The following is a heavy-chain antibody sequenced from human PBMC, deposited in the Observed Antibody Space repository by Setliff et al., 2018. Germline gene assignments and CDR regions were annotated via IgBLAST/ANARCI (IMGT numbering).Heavy chain of an antibody. CDR2: FNPEDDEI. CDR1: GSTLTELT. D-gene: IGHD3-22*01. CDR3: ATKDYDTSGYYRPFGF. V-gene: IGHV1-24*01. J-gene: IGHJ4*01. Sequence: ASVKVSCKVSGSTLTELTMYWVRQAPGKGLEWMGSFNPEDDEIIYAQKFLGRVTMTEDTSTDTAYVELSSLRSEDTAVYYCATKDYDTSGYYRPFGFWGQGTLVTVS.